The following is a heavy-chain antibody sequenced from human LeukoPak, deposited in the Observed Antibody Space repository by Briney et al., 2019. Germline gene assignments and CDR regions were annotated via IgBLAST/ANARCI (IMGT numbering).Heavy chain of an antibody. CDR1: GYTFTRNF. V-gene: IGHV1-46*01. Sequence: GSVNESCKASGYTFTRNFMHWVRQAPGHGLEWMGVFNPSGGSATYAQNLQGRVTMTRDTSTSTVYMEMSSLRSEDTAVYYCARESCSGGSCYYFDYWGQGTLVTASS. J-gene: IGHJ4*02. D-gene: IGHD2-15*01. CDR3: ARESCSGGSCYYFDY. CDR2: FNPSGGSA.